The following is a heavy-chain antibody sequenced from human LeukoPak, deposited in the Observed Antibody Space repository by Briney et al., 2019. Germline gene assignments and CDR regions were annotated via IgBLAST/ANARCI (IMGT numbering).Heavy chain of an antibody. CDR1: GGTFSSYA. J-gene: IGHJ3*02. V-gene: IGHV1-69*05. Sequence: SVKVSCKASGGTFSSYAISWVRQAPGQGLEWMGGIIPIFGTANYAQKFQGRVTMTRDTSTSTVYMELSSLRSEDTAVYYCAREALSGYSGYDLGGVGGFDIWGQGTMVTVSS. CDR3: AREALSGYSGYDLGGVGGFDI. CDR2: IIPIFGTA. D-gene: IGHD5-12*01.